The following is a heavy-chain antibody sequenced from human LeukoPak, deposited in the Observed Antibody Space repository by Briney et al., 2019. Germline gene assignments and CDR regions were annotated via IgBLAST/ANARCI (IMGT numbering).Heavy chain of an antibody. CDR2: INHSGST. Sequence: PSETLSLTCTVYGGSFSGYYWSWLRQPPGKGLEWIGEINHSGSTNYNPSLKSRVTISVDTSKNQFSLKLSSVTAADTAVYYCARGMLRFFDWLPSQDAFDIWGQGTMVTVSS. CDR1: GGSFSGYY. D-gene: IGHD3-9*01. V-gene: IGHV4-34*01. CDR3: ARGMLRFFDWLPSQDAFDI. J-gene: IGHJ3*02.